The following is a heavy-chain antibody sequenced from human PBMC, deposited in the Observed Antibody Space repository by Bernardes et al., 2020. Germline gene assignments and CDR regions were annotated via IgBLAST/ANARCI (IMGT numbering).Heavy chain of an antibody. D-gene: IGHD3-3*01. V-gene: IGHV3-21*01. CDR3: ARMGRVVIHMDV. J-gene: IGHJ6*03. Sequence: GGSLRLSCAASGFTFSSYSMNWVRQAPGKGLEWVSSISSSSSYIYYADSVKGRFTISRDNAKNSLYLQMNSLRAEDTAVYYCARMGRVVIHMDVWGKGTTVTVSS. CDR1: GFTFSSYS. CDR2: ISSSSSYI.